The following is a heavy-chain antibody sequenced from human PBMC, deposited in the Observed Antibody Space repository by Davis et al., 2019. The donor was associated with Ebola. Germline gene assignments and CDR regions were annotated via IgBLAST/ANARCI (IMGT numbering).Heavy chain of an antibody. V-gene: IGHV3-33*01. CDR2: IWYDGRNT. Sequence: GESLKISCAASGFSFRDYGMHWVRQAPGKGLEWVAFIWYDGRNTHYIDSVKGRFTISRDDSKNSLYLQMNSLKTEDTAVYYCARSHYYYDSSGWSYYYYYGMDVWGQGTTVTVSS. CDR1: GFSFRDYG. D-gene: IGHD3-22*01. J-gene: IGHJ6*02. CDR3: ARSHYYYDSSGWSYYYYYGMDV.